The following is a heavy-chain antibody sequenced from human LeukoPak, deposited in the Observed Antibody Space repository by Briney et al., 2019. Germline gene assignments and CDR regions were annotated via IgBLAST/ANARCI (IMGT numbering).Heavy chain of an antibody. CDR2: ISGSGGST. J-gene: IGHJ4*02. CDR1: GGTFSSYA. Sequence: SCKASGGTFSSYAISWVRQAPGKGLEWVSAISGSGGSTYYADSMKGRFTISRDNSKNTLYLQMNSLRAEDTAVYYCAKTLGYCSGGSCYSGVIDYWGQGTLVTVSS. CDR3: AKTLGYCSGGSCYSGVIDY. D-gene: IGHD2-15*01. V-gene: IGHV3-23*01.